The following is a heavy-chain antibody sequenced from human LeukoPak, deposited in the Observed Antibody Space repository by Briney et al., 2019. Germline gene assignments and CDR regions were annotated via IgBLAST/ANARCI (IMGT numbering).Heavy chain of an antibody. D-gene: IGHD3-10*01. V-gene: IGHV4-39*01. Sequence: SETLSLTCIVSGGSISRSGYYWAWIRQPPGKGLEWIGNIYYSGSTYYNPSLKSRVTISVDTSKNQFSLKLSSVTAADTAVYYCATLYYYGSGTFDYWGQGTLVTVSS. CDR2: IYYSGST. J-gene: IGHJ4*02. CDR1: GGSISRSGYY. CDR3: ATLYYYGSGTFDY.